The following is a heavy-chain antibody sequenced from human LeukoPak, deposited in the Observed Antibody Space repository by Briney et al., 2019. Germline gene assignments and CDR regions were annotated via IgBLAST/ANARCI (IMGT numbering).Heavy chain of an antibody. J-gene: IGHJ4*02. CDR2: INAGNGNT. D-gene: IGHD6-19*01. CDR1: GYTFTSYA. CDR3: ARAFLGIAVAGREYYFDY. Sequence: GASVKVSCKASGYTFTSYAMHWVRQAPGQRLEWMGWINAGNGNTKYSQKFQGRVTITRDTSASTAYMELSSLRSEDTAVYYCARAFLGIAVAGREYYFDYWGQGTLVTVSS. V-gene: IGHV1-3*01.